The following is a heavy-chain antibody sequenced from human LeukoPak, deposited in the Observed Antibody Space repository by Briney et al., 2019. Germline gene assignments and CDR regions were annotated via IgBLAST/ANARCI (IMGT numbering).Heavy chain of an antibody. Sequence: ASVKVSCKASGYTFTSYGISWVRQAPGQGLEWMGWISAYNGNTNYAQKLQGRVTMTTETSTSTAYMEVRSLRSDDTAVYYCARDRWSSSSSPSYWGQGTLVTVSS. CDR1: GYTFTSYG. CDR2: ISAYNGNT. D-gene: IGHD6-6*01. V-gene: IGHV1-18*01. CDR3: ARDRWSSSSSPSY. J-gene: IGHJ4*02.